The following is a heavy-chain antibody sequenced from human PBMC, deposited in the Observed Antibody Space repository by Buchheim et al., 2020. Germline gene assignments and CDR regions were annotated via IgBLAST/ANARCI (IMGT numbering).Heavy chain of an antibody. CDR3: AKSLYTISWSSFDY. CDR2: ISGNGGST. CDR1: GFTFSSYA. J-gene: IGHJ4*02. Sequence: EVQLLESGGDLIQPGGSLRLSCVASGFTFSSYAMTWVRQAPGKGLEWVSTISGNGGSTYYADSVKGRFTISRDNSKNTLYLQVSGLRAEDTAEYYCAKSLYTISWSSFDYWGQGTL. D-gene: IGHD6-13*01. V-gene: IGHV3-23*01.